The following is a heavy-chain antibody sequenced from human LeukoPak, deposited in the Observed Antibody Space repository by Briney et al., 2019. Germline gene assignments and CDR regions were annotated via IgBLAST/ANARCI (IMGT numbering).Heavy chain of an antibody. CDR2: ISGNGAHP. CDR3: AKAVDGRGYYFERGADF. CDR1: DFILSTYA. D-gene: IGHD3-22*01. J-gene: IGHJ4*02. Sequence: GGSLRLSCTASDFILSTYAMSWVRQAPGKGLEWVSSISGNGAHPYYADSVRGRFSISRDFSRNAVFLQMSSLRVEDTATYYCAKAVDGRGYYFERGADFWGQGTMVTVSS. V-gene: IGHV3-23*01.